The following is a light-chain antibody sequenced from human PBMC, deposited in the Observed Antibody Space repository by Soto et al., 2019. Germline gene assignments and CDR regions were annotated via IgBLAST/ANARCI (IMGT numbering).Light chain of an antibody. Sequence: QSVLTQPPSVSAAPGQTVSISCSGSSSNIGNNFVSWYQHLPGTAPKLLMLANDKRPSGIPDRLSGSKSDTSATLGIIALQTGDEADYYCATWVTTLSVYVFGTGTKLTVL. V-gene: IGLV1-51*01. J-gene: IGLJ1*01. CDR3: ATWVTTLSVYV. CDR1: SSNIGNNF. CDR2: AND.